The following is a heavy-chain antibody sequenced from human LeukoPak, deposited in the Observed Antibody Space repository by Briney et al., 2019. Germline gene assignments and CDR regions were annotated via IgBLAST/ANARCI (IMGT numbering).Heavy chain of an antibody. Sequence: VASVKVSCKASGYTFTSYGISWVRQAPGQGLEWMGWISAYNGNTNYAQKLLGRVTMTTDTSTSTAYMELRSLRSDDTAVYYCARRALVHDAFDIWGQGTMVTVSS. CDR1: GYTFTSYG. CDR3: ARRALVHDAFDI. CDR2: ISAYNGNT. D-gene: IGHD3-3*02. V-gene: IGHV1-18*01. J-gene: IGHJ3*02.